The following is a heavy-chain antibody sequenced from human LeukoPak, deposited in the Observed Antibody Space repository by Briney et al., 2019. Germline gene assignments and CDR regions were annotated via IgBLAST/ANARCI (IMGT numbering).Heavy chain of an antibody. CDR1: GYTLTELS. J-gene: IGHJ3*02. D-gene: IGHD3-10*01. Sequence: ASVKDSCKVSGYTLTELSMHWVRQAPGKGLEWMGGFDPEDGETIYAQKFQGRVTMTEDTSTDTAYMELSSLRSEDTTVYYCATYFGESNAFDIWGQGTMVTVSS. CDR3: ATYFGESNAFDI. V-gene: IGHV1-24*01. CDR2: FDPEDGET.